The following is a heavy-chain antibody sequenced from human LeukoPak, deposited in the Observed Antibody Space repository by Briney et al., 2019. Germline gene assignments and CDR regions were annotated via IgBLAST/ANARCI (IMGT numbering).Heavy chain of an antibody. CDR2: INAGNGNT. D-gene: IGHD2-15*01. CDR1: GYTFTSYA. CDR3: ARAPPYTYCSGGSCYPFDY. J-gene: IGHJ4*02. Sequence: GASVKVSCKASGYTFTSYAMHWVRQAPGQRLEWMGWINAGNGNTKYSQKFQGRVTITRDTSASTAYMELSSLRSEDTAVYYCARAPPYTYCSGGSCYPFDYWGQGTLVTVPS. V-gene: IGHV1-3*01.